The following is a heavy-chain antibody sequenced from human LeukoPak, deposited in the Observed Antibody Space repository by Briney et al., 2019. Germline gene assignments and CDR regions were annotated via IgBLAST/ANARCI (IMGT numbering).Heavy chain of an antibody. CDR2: IDYSGST. D-gene: IGHD3-22*01. J-gene: IGHJ3*02. V-gene: IGHV4-59*11. Sequence: ASETLSLTCTVSGGSMRSHYWSWIRRTPGKGLEWIGYIDYSGSTRYNPSLQSRVTISVDTSKNQFSLKLTFVTATDTAVYYCARLINNDNSGDADTFDMWGQGTVVTVFS. CDR3: ARLINNDNSGDADTFDM. CDR1: GGSMRSHY.